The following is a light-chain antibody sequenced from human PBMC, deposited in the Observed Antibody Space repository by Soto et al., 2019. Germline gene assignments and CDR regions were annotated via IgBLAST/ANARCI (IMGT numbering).Light chain of an antibody. CDR3: CSYAGSSAFYV. CDR1: SSDVGSYNL. CDR2: EVS. V-gene: IGLV2-23*02. Sequence: QSALTQPASVSGSPGQSITISCTGTSSDVGSYNLVYWYQPHPGKAHKLMIYEVSKRPSGVSNRFSGSKSGNTASLTISGLQAEDEADYYCCSYAGSSAFYVFGTGTKLTVL. J-gene: IGLJ1*01.